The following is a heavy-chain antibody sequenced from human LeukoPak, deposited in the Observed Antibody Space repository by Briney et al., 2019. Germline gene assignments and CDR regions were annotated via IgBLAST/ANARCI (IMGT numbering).Heavy chain of an antibody. V-gene: IGHV3-23*01. D-gene: IGHD4-17*01. CDR2: ISPRADIT. J-gene: IGHJ4*02. Sequence: HPGGSLRLSCAASAFTFSSHGMNWVRQAPGKGLEWLSGISPRADITYYADSVKGRFTISRDNPKNTVYLQMNSLRAEDTAVYYCARGDSPDYDDYQHLDYWGQGTLVTVSS. CDR3: ARGDSPDYDDYQHLDY. CDR1: AFTFSSHG.